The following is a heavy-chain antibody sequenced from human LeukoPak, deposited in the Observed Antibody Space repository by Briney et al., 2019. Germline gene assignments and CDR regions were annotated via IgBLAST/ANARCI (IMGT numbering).Heavy chain of an antibody. J-gene: IGHJ4*02. CDR1: GYTFTDYY. CDR2: INPNSGGT. V-gene: IGHV1-2*02. CDR3: ARDANYGSSSVGY. D-gene: IGHD6-6*01. Sequence: GASVKVSCKASGYTFTDYYIHWVRQAPGQGLEWMGWINPNSGGTNYAQKFQGRVTMTRDTSISTAYMELSRLRSDDTAVYYCARDANYGSSSVGYWGQGTLVTVSS.